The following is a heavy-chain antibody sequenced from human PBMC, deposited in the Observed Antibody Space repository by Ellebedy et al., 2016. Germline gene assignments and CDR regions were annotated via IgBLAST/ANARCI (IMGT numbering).Heavy chain of an antibody. J-gene: IGHJ5*02. Sequence: SETLSLXXTVSGGSISSGGSYWSWIRQHPGKGLEWIGYIYYSGSTYYNPSLKSRATISVDTSKNQFSLKLSSVTAADTAVYYCARGGYCSSISCPGLSWFDPWGQGTLVTVSS. CDR3: ARGGYCSSISCPGLSWFDP. CDR1: GGSISSGGSY. V-gene: IGHV4-31*03. D-gene: IGHD2-2*03. CDR2: IYYSGST.